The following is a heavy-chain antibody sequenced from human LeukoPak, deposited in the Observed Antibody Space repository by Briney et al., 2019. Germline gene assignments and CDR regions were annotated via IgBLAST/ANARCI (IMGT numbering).Heavy chain of an antibody. D-gene: IGHD3-16*01. CDR2: IYYNGST. Sequence: SETLSLTCTVSGGSISSYYWSWIRQPPGKGLEWIGYIYYNGSTNYNPSLKSRVTISVDTSKNQFSLKLSSVTAADTALYYCARQAQMGEFDYWGQGTLVTVSS. J-gene: IGHJ4*02. V-gene: IGHV4-59*08. CDR3: ARQAQMGEFDY. CDR1: GGSISSYY.